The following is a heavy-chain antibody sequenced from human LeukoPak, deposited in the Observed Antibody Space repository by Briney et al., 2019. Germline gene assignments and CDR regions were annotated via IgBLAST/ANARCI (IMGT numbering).Heavy chain of an antibody. J-gene: IGHJ4*02. CDR1: GFTFSGYS. D-gene: IGHD3-22*01. V-gene: IGHV3-21*04. Sequence: PGGSLRLSCAASGFTFSGYSMNWVRQVPGKGLEWVPSISSSSSSIYYADTLKGRFTISRDNAKNSLYLQMNSLRSEDTAVYYCARAAAGYYDSSGYYFFDYWGQGTLVTVSS. CDR3: ARAAAGYYDSSGYYFFDY. CDR2: ISSSSSSI.